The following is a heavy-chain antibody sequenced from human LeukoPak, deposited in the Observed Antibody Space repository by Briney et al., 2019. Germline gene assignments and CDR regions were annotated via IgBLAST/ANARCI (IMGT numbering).Heavy chain of an antibody. J-gene: IGHJ6*03. Sequence: GGSLRLSCAASGFTVSSNYMSWVRQAPGKGLEWDSVIYSGGSTYYADSVKGRFTISRDNSKNTLYLQMNSLRAEDTAVYYGARGRSKDYYYMDVWGKGTTVTVSS. CDR1: GFTVSSNY. CDR2: IYSGGST. V-gene: IGHV3-53*01. CDR3: ARGRSKDYYYMDV.